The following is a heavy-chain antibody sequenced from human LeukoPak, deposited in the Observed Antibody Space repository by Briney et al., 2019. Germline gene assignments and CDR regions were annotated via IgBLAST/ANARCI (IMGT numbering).Heavy chain of an antibody. D-gene: IGHD3-10*01. J-gene: IGHJ1*01. CDR3: ARGFEYFQH. CDR1: GEPFNGYY. CDR2: ISSSGGSM. V-gene: IGHV3-11*04. Sequence: LSLTCAVYGEPFNGYYWSWIRQAPGKGLEWVSYISSSGGSMYYADSVKGRFTISRDNAKNSLYLQMNSLRAEDTAVYYCARGFEYFQHWGQGTLVTVSS.